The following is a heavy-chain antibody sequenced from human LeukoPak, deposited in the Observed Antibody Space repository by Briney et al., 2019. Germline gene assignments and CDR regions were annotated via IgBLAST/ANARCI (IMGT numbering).Heavy chain of an antibody. CDR3: ARRIIAAAGPNWFDP. V-gene: IGHV1-46*01. CDR1: GYTFPSYF. CDR2: INPTGGST. Sequence: ASVKVSCKASGYTFPSYFMHWVRQAPGQGLEWMGIINPTGGSTSYAQKFQGRVTMTRDTSTSTVYMELSSLRSEDTAVYYCARRIIAAAGPNWFDPWGQGTLVTVSS. D-gene: IGHD6-13*01. J-gene: IGHJ5*02.